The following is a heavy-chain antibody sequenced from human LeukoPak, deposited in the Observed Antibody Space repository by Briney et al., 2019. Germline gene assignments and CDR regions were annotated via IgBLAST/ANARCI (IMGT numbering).Heavy chain of an antibody. J-gene: IGHJ6*03. CDR3: GRVGLGSGSSTYYYYYYMDV. Sequence: ASVKVSCKASGYTFINYGISWVRQAPGQGLEWMGWISAYNGNTDYAQKFQGRVTMTTDTSTTTAYMGLRSLRSDDTAVYYCGRVGLGSGSSTYYYYYYMDVWGKGTTVTVSS. V-gene: IGHV1-18*01. CDR1: GYTFINYG. D-gene: IGHD3-10*01. CDR2: ISAYNGNT.